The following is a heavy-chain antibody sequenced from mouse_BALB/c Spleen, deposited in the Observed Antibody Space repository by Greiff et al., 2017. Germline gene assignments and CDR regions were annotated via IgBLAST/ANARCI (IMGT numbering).Heavy chain of an antibody. CDR1: GFTFTDYY. Sequence: EVKLVESGGGLVQPGGSLRLSCATSGFTFTDYYMSWVRQPPGKALEWLGFIRNKANGYTTEYSASVKGRFTISRDNSQSILYLQMNTLRAEDSATYYCARDNYGNGGFAYWGQGTLVTVSA. CDR2: IRNKANGYTT. V-gene: IGHV7-3*02. CDR3: ARDNYGNGGFAY. D-gene: IGHD2-1*01. J-gene: IGHJ3*01.